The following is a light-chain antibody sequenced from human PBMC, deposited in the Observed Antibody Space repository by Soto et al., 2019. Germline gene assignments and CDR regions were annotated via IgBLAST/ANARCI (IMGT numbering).Light chain of an antibody. V-gene: IGLV2-18*02. Sequence: QSALTQPPSVSGSPGQSVTISCTGTISDVGGYNRVSWYQQPPGTAPKLMIYEVSNRPSGVPDRFSGSKSGNTASLTISGLQAEDEADYYCSSFTTSGTLVFGGGTQLTVL. J-gene: IGLJ2*01. CDR3: SSFTTSGTLV. CDR2: EVS. CDR1: ISDVGGYNR.